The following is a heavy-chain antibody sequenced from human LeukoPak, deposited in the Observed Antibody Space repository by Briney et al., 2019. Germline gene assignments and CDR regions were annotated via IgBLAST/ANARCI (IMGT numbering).Heavy chain of an antibody. J-gene: IGHJ4*02. Sequence: ASVKVSCKASGYTFTNYGFSWVRQAPGQGLEWIGWISAFNGNTNYAQRLQGRVTLTTDTSTSTAYMELRSLRSDGTAVYYCARGYMGSTSYFDCWGQGTLVTVSS. V-gene: IGHV1-18*01. D-gene: IGHD1-26*01. CDR3: ARGYMGSTSYFDC. CDR1: GYTFTNYG. CDR2: ISAFNGNT.